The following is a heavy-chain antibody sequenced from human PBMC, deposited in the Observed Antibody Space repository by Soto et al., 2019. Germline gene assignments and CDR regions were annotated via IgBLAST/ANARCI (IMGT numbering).Heavy chain of an antibody. J-gene: IGHJ4*02. CDR2: IYYSGST. CDR1: GGSISSYY. V-gene: IGHV4-59*01. CDR3: ARSEEEAPFDY. Sequence: SETLSLTCTVSGGSISSYYWSWIRQPPGKGLEWIGYIYYSGSTNYNPSLKSRVTISVDTSKNQFSLKLSSVTAADTAVYYCARSEEEAPFDYWGRGTLVTVSS.